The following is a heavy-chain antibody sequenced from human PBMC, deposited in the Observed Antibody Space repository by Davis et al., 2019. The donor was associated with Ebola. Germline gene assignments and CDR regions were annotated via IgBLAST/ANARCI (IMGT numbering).Heavy chain of an antibody. V-gene: IGHV1-18*01. Sequence: ASVKVSCKASGYSFTGYYIHWVRQAPGQGLEWMGRISPETGAKTYAQNLQGRVTMTTDTSTATAYLELRSLRFDDTAIYYCAREDDISSWGQGTLVTVSS. CDR3: AREDDISS. J-gene: IGHJ5*02. CDR1: GYSFTGYY. CDR2: ISPETGAK. D-gene: IGHD3-3*02.